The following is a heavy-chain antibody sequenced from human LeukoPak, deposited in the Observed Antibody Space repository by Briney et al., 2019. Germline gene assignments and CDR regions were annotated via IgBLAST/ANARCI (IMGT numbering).Heavy chain of an antibody. CDR1: GGSISSGGYY. CDR2: IYYSGST. D-gene: IGHD2/OR15-2a*01. J-gene: IGHJ4*02. CDR3: ARLSVNMDWYFDS. Sequence: SETLSLTCTVSGGSISSGGYYWSWIRQHPGKGLEWIGYIYYSGSTYYNPSLKSRVTISVVTSKNQFSLKLSSVTAADTAVYNFARLSVNMDWYFDSWGQGTPVTVSS. V-gene: IGHV4-31*03.